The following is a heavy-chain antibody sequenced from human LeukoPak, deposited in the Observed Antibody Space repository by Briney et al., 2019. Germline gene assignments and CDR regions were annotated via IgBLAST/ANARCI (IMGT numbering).Heavy chain of an antibody. J-gene: IGHJ3*02. CDR3: AREEDCSGGICYLGNAFDI. CDR2: IYYTGST. CDR1: GGSISTYY. Sequence: SETLSLTCTVSGGSISTYYWSWIRQPPGKGLEWIGYIYYTGSTNYNPSLKSRVTISVDTSKNQVSLKLSSVTAADTAVYYCAREEDCSGGICYLGNAFDIWGQGTMVTVSS. V-gene: IGHV4-59*12. D-gene: IGHD2-15*01.